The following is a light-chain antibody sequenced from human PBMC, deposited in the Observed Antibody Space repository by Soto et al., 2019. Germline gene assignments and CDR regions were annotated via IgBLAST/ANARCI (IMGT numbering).Light chain of an antibody. J-gene: IGKJ4*01. CDR2: DAS. CDR3: QQYDYLPLT. V-gene: IGKV1-33*01. CDR1: QEITNY. Sequence: IQMTQSPSSLSASVGDRVTITCQASQEITNYLNWYQQKPGKAPQLLIYDASNLETGVPSRFSGSGSGTDFTFTISRLQPEDIATSYCQQYDYLPLTFGGGSKVEIE.